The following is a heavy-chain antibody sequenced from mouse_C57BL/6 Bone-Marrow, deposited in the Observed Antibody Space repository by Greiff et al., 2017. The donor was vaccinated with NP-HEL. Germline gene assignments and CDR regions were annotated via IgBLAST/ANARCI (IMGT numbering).Heavy chain of an antibody. CDR2: IYPGSGST. D-gene: IGHD3-3*01. CDR3: ARSAKNDFDY. J-gene: IGHJ2*01. V-gene: IGHV1-55*01. CDR1: GYTFTSYW. Sequence: QVQLKQPGAELVKPGASVKMSCKASGYTFTSYWITWVKQRPGQGLEWIGDIYPGSGSTNYNEKFKSQVTLTVDNSSSTAYMQLSSLTSEDMAVYDSARSAKNDFDYWGQGTTLTVSS.